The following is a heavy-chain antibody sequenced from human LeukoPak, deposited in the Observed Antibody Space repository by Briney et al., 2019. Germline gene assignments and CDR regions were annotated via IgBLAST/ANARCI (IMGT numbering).Heavy chain of an antibody. D-gene: IGHD6-19*01. CDR2: IKSKTDGGTT. J-gene: IGHJ3*02. CDR3: TTDIAVAGTGDAFDI. CDR1: GFTFSNAW. Sequence: PGGSLRLPCAASGFTFSNAWMSWVRQAPGKGLEWVGRIKSKTDGGTTDYAAPVKGRFTISRDDSKNTLYLQMNSLKTEDTAVYYCTTDIAVAGTGDAFDIWGQGTMVTVSS. V-gene: IGHV3-15*01.